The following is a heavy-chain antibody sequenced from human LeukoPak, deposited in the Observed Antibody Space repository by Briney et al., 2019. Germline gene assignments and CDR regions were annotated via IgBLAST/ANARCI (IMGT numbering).Heavy chain of an antibody. Sequence: ASVKVSCKTSGYTFSNYGISWLRQAPGQGLEWMGWISAYNGNTNYAQKLQGRVTMTTDTSTSTAYMELRSLRSDDTAVYYCARGSPTYYYDSSGYSPWGQGTLVTVSS. CDR3: ARGSPTYYYDSSGYSP. CDR1: GYTFSNYG. V-gene: IGHV1-18*01. D-gene: IGHD3-22*01. CDR2: ISAYNGNT. J-gene: IGHJ5*02.